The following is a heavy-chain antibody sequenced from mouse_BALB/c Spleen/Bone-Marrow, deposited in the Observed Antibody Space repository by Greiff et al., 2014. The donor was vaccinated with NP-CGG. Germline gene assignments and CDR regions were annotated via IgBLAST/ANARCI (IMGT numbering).Heavy chain of an antibody. CDR2: INPGSGGA. V-gene: IGHV1-54*01. CDR3: AREWTARAVDY. D-gene: IGHD3-2*01. J-gene: IGHJ2*01. Sequence: QVQLQQPGAELVRPGTSAKVSCKASGYAFTNYLIEWVKQRPGQGLEWIGVINPGSGGANYNEKFKGKATLTADKSSSTAYMQLSSLTSDDSAVYFCAREWTARAVDYWGQGTTLTVSS. CDR1: GYAFTNYL.